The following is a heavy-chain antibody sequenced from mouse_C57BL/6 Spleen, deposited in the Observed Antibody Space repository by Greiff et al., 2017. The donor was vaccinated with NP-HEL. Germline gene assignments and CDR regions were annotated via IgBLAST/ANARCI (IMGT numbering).Heavy chain of an antibody. J-gene: IGHJ2*01. CDR2: IWSGGST. CDR1: GFSLTSYG. CDR3: AREPYGNYYFDY. Sequence: QVQLQQSGPGLVQPSQSLSITCTVSGFSLTSYGVHWVRQSPGKGLEWLGVIWSGGSTDYNAAIISRLSIRQNDSKSQVFVKMNSLQADDTAIYYCAREPYGNYYFDYWGQGTTLTVSS. D-gene: IGHD2-1*01. V-gene: IGHV2-2*01.